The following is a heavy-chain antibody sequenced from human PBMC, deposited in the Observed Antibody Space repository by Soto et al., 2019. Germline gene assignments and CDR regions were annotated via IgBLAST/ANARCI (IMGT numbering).Heavy chain of an antibody. D-gene: IGHD5-18*01. CDR2: IIPMFGTA. CDR3: ASGIQLWLRRINNGYSG. J-gene: IGHJ4*02. V-gene: IGHV1-69*12. CDR1: GGTFSTYA. Sequence: QVQLVQSGAEVKKPESSVKVSCKAPGGTFSTYAISWVRQAPGQGLEWMGGIIPMFGTANYAQRIQDRVTISADESTNTVYMELISLRSEDTAVYFCASGIQLWLRRINNGYSGWGQGTLVTVSS.